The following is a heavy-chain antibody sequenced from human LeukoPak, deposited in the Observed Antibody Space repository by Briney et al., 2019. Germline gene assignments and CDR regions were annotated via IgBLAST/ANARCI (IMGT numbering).Heavy chain of an antibody. J-gene: IGHJ6*03. D-gene: IGHD3-22*01. CDR3: ARLKFYDSTGYTPGYYMDV. CDR1: GGSIISYY. CDR2: IYPSGSP. V-gene: IGHV4-4*07. Sequence: SGTLSLTCTVSGGSIISYYWSWVRQPAGKGLEWIGRIYPSGSPEYNTSLKSQVTMSVDMSKKQLSLKLTSVTAADTAVYYCARLKFYDSTGYTPGYYMDVWGKGTTVSVSS.